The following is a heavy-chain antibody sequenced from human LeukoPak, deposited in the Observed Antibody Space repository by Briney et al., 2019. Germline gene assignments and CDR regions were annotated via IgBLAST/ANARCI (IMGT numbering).Heavy chain of an antibody. V-gene: IGHV1-69*13. CDR1: GGTFSSYA. J-gene: IGHJ4*02. Sequence: SVKVSCKASGGTFSSYAISWVRQAPGQGLEWMGGIIPISGTANYAQKFQGRVTITADESTSTAYMELSSLRSEDTAVYYCARDRRDGYKYYFDYWGQGTLVTVSS. D-gene: IGHD5-24*01. CDR3: ARDRRDGYKYYFDY. CDR2: IIPISGTA.